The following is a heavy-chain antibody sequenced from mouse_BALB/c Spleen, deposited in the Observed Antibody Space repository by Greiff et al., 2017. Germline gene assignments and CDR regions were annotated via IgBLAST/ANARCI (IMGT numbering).Heavy chain of an antibody. Sequence: EVHLVESGGGLVQPGESLKLSCESNEYEFPSHDMSWVRKTPEKRLELVAAINSDGGSTYYPDTMERRFIISRDNTKKTLYLQMSSLRSEVTWGLYYYAMDYWGQGTSVTVSS. J-gene: IGHJ4*01. V-gene: IGHV5-2*01. CDR1: EYEFPSHD. CDR3: AMDY. CDR2: INSDGGST.